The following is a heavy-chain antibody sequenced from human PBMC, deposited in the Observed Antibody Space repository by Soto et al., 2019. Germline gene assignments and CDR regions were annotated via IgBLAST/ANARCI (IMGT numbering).Heavy chain of an antibody. J-gene: IGHJ4*02. CDR2: INHGGSV. CDR3: ARGAREISTHGPALAASGPYFDY. CDR1: GGSFTTYS. V-gene: IGHV4-34*01. D-gene: IGHD6-13*01. Sequence: PSETLSLTCAVYGGSFTTYSWTWIRQPPGRGLEWIGEINHGGSVNCSPSLKSRVTISIDTSRKQFSLKMISMTAADTAVYYCARGAREISTHGPALAASGPYFDYWGQGGLVTVSS.